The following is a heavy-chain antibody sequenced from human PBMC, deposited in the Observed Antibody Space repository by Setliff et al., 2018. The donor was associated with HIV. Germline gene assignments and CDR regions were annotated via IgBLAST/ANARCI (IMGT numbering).Heavy chain of an antibody. J-gene: IGHJ4*02. CDR3: ARRGDTTMAFSFDF. Sequence: GASVKVSCKASGGTFSSYAISWVRQAPGQGLEWMGGIIPIFGTANYAQKFQGRVTITADESTSTAYMELSSLRSEDTAVYYCARRGDTTMAFSFDFWGQGTLVTVSS. V-gene: IGHV1-69*13. D-gene: IGHD5-18*01. CDR1: GGTFSSYA. CDR2: IIPIFGTA.